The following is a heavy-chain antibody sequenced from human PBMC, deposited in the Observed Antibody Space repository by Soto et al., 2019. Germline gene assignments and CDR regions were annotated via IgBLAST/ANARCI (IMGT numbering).Heavy chain of an antibody. CDR2: ISGGGGEIRT. J-gene: IGHJ3*02. Sequence: PGGSLRLSCAASGFTFSSYAMSWVRQAPGKGLEWVSIISGGGGEIRTYYADSGKGRFTVSRDNSKNTLYLQMDNLRVEDTAVYYCARPGYGVAKDAFDIWGQGTMVTV. D-gene: IGHD4-17*01. CDR3: ARPGYGVAKDAFDI. CDR1: GFTFSSYA. V-gene: IGHV3-23*01.